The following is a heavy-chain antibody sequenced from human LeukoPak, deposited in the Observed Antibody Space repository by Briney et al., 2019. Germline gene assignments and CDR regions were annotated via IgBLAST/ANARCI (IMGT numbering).Heavy chain of an antibody. CDR2: IYHSGST. CDR1: GGSISSDGYY. CDR3: ARYDTTSSWGF. D-gene: IGHD6-6*01. V-gene: IGHV4-30-2*01. Sequence: SETLSLTCTVSGGSISSDGYYWSWIRQPPGKGLEWIGYIYHSGSTFYNPSLKSRVTISVDRSKNQFSLKLSSVTAADTAVYYCARYDTTSSWGFWGQGTWVTVSP. J-gene: IGHJ4*02.